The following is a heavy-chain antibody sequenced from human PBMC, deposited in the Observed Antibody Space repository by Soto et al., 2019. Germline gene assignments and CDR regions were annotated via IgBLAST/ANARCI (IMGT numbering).Heavy chain of an antibody. J-gene: IGHJ4*02. Sequence: GGSLRLSCAASGFNFSDHYMNWVRQAPGKGLEWVSYISGSSRYTNFADSVKGRFTISRDNAKNSLYLQMNSLRVEDTAVYYCARHTSGWHYYDYWGQGTPVTVSS. CDR3: ARHTSGWHYYDY. D-gene: IGHD6-19*01. CDR2: ISGSSRYT. V-gene: IGHV3-11*06. CDR1: GFNFSDHY.